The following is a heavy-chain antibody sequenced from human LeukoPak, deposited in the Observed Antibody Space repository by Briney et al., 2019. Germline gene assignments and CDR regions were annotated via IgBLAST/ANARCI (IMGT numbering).Heavy chain of an antibody. Sequence: PGESLKICCKGSGYRFTSYWIGWVRQMPGEGLGWVGIIYPGDSDTRYSPSFQGQVTISADKSISTAYLQWSSLKASDTPMYYCARSSDGSSWSWSPCGMGVWGQGTTVTVSS. D-gene: IGHD6-13*01. CDR1: GYRFTSYW. CDR3: ARSSDGSSWSWSPCGMGV. V-gene: IGHV5-51*01. CDR2: IYPGDSDT. J-gene: IGHJ6*02.